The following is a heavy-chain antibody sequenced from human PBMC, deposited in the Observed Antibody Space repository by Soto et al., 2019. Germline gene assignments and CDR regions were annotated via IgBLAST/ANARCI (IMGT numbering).Heavy chain of an antibody. CDR1: GFTFSSYG. CDR2: ISYDGSNK. J-gene: IGHJ4*02. CDR3: ARGMYYYDTSGYFRFDY. D-gene: IGHD3-22*01. Sequence: QVQLVESGGGVVQPGRSLRLSCAASGFTFSSYGMHWVRQAPGKGLEWVAVISYDGSNKYYADSVKGRFTISRDNAKNSLYLQMNTLRAEDTAVYYCARGMYYYDTSGYFRFDYWGQGTLVTVSS. V-gene: IGHV3-30*03.